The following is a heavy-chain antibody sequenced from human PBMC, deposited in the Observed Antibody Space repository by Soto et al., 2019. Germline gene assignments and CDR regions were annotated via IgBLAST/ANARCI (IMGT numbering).Heavy chain of an antibody. CDR2: INAGNGNT. V-gene: IGHV1-3*01. Sequence: ASVKFSCKGSGYTFTSYAMHWVRQAPGQRLEWMGWINAGNGNTKYSQKFQGRVTITRDTSASTAYMELSSLRSEDTAVYYCARGYSSGWYSHWFDPWGQGTLVTVSS. J-gene: IGHJ5*02. CDR3: ARGYSSGWYSHWFDP. CDR1: GYTFTSYA. D-gene: IGHD6-19*01.